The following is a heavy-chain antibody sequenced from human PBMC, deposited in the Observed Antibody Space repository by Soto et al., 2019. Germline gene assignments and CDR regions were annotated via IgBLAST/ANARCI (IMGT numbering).Heavy chain of an antibody. D-gene: IGHD5-12*01. J-gene: IGHJ6*02. Sequence: SETLSLTCAVYGGSFSGYYWSWIRQTPGKGLEWIGEINHSGSTNYNPSLKSRVTISVDTSKNQFSLKLSSVTAADTAVYYCARGSRGGIVATNYYYYGMDVWGQGTTVTVSS. V-gene: IGHV4-34*01. CDR3: ARGSRGGIVATNYYYYGMDV. CDR2: INHSGST. CDR1: GGSFSGYY.